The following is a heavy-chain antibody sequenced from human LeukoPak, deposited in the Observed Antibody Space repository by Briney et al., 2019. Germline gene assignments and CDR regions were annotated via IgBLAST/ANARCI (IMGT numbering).Heavy chain of an antibody. D-gene: IGHD2-2*01. CDR2: ISWNSGSI. CDR1: GFTFDDYA. CDR3: ARGEPAARGVSGY. V-gene: IGHV3-9*01. Sequence: GGSLRLSCAASGFTFDDYAMHWVRQAPGKGLEWVSGISWNSGSIGYADSVKGRFTISRDNAKNTLYLQMNSLRAEDTAVYYCARGEPAARGVSGYWGQGTLVTVSS. J-gene: IGHJ4*02.